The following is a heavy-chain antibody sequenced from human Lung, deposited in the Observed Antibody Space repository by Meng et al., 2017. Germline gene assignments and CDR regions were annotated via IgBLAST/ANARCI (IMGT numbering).Heavy chain of an antibody. Sequence: QVQLVQSGAEVKKPGASVKVSCKASGYTFTSYGISWFRQAPGQGLEWLGVINPSGGHTSYAQKFQGRLSMTTDTSTSTVYMELSSLGSEDTAMYYCARDDWFDPWGQGTLVTVSS. CDR3: ARDDWFDP. V-gene: IGHV1-46*01. CDR2: INPSGGHT. CDR1: GYTFTSYG. J-gene: IGHJ5*02.